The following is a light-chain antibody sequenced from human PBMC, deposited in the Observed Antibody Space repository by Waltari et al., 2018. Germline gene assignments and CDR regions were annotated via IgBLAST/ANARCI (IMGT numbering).Light chain of an antibody. Sequence: QSALTQPRSVSGSPGQSVTISCSGSNSDVGGYNYVSWYQQHPGKAPKLMISDVTKLPSGVPDRFSGSKSGNTASLTISGLQAEDEADYYCSSYAGSSVAFGGGTKLTVL. CDR1: NSDVGGYNY. CDR2: DVT. CDR3: SSYAGSSVA. J-gene: IGLJ2*01. V-gene: IGLV2-11*01.